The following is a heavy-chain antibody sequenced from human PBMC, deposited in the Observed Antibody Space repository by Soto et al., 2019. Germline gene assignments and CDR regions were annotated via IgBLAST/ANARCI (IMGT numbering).Heavy chain of an antibody. J-gene: IGHJ4*02. CDR1: GFTSSNYG. CDR2: ISDDGDKR. Sequence: GGPLRGSCIGSGFTSSNYGMHRVLQPTGKGLEWVALISDDGDKRYYADSGRGRLIISRDNSKDTLYLQMNSLGPDDTAVYFCAKARVRIVGANSFDYWGQGTPVTVSS. V-gene: IGHV3-30*18. D-gene: IGHD1-26*01. CDR3: AKARVRIVGANSFDY.